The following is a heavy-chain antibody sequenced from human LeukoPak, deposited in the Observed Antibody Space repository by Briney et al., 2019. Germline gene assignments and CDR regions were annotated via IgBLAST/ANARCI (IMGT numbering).Heavy chain of an antibody. CDR2: IWYDGSNK. J-gene: IGHJ4*02. CDR3: ARSYYDILTGPEYYFDY. D-gene: IGHD3-9*01. CDR1: GFTFSSYG. V-gene: IGHV3-33*08. Sequence: PGGSLRLSCAASGFTFSSYGMHWVRQAPGKGLEWVAVIWYDGSNKYYADSVKGRFTISRDNSKNTLYLQMNSLRAEDTAVYYCARSYYDILTGPEYYFDYWGRGTLVTVSS.